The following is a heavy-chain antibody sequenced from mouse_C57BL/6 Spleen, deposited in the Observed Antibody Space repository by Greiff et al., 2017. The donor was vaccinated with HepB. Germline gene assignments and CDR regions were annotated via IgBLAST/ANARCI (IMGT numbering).Heavy chain of an antibody. CDR1: GFSLTSYG. Sequence: QVQLQQSGPGLVQPSQSLSITCTVSGFSLTSYGVHWVRQSPGKGLEWLGVIWRGGSTDYNAAFMSRLSITKDNSKSQVFFKMNSLQADDTAIYYCAPKGAYYSNYDYAMDYWGQGTSVTVSS. J-gene: IGHJ4*01. CDR3: APKGAYYSNYDYAMDY. D-gene: IGHD2-5*01. CDR2: IWRGGST. V-gene: IGHV2-5*01.